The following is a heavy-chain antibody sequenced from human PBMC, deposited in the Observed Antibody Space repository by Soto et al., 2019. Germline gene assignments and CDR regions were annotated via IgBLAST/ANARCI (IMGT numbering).Heavy chain of an antibody. Sequence: SGGSLRLSCAASGFTVRNHYMSWIRQAPGKGLEWVSLTFTDGNTYYADSVKGRFTVSRDNSKNTLFLQMNSLRVEDTAVYCCARDSWFNCWGQGALVTVSS. V-gene: IGHV3-66*01. CDR3: ARDSWFNC. CDR1: GFTVRNHY. J-gene: IGHJ4*02. CDR2: TFTDGNT.